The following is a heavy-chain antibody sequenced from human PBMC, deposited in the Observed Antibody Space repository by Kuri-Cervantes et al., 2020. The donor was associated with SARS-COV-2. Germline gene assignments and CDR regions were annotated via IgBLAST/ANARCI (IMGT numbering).Heavy chain of an antibody. D-gene: IGHD2-2*01. J-gene: IGHJ5*02. CDR2: VSYNGAT. V-gene: IGHV4-59*08. CDR3: ATVIVVVPAAIGWSWFDP. CDR1: GGSFSNYY. Sequence: ESLKISCAVYGGSFSNYYWSWIRQPPGKGLEWIGYVSYNGATAYNPSLKSRVTMSLDTSKNQFSLRLSSVTAADTAVYYCATVIVVVPAAIGWSWFDPWGQGTLVTVSS.